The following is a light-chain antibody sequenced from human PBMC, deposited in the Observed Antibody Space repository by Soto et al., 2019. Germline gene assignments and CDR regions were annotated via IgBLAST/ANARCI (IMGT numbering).Light chain of an antibody. CDR2: LEGSGSY. CDR1: SGHNSYI. CDR3: ETWDSNTHV. J-gene: IGLJ1*01. Sequence: QPVLTQSSSASASLGSSVKLTCTLSSGHNSYIIAWHQQQPGKAPRYLMKLEGSGSYNKGSGVPDRFSGSSSGADRYLTISNLQFEDEADYYCETWDSNTHVFGTGTKLTVL. V-gene: IGLV4-60*02.